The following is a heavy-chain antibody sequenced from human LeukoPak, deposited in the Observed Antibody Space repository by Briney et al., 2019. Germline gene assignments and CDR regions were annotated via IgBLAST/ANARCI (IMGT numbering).Heavy chain of an antibody. J-gene: IGHJ4*02. CDR2: ISWNSGSI. V-gene: IGHV3-9*01. CDR3: AKGGIVVVPAAHFDY. Sequence: SLRLSCAASGFTFDDYAMHWVRQAPGKGLEWVSGISWNSGSIGYADSVKGRFTISRDNAKNSLYLQMNSLRAEDTALYYCAKGGIVVVPAAHFDYWGQGTLVTVSS. CDR1: GFTFDDYA. D-gene: IGHD2-2*01.